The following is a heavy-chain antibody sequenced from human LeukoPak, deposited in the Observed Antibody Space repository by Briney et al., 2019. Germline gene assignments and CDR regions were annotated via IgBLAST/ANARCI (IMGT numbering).Heavy chain of an antibody. CDR3: ARDSGIWYFDL. CDR2: ISSSSSTI. D-gene: IGHD1-14*01. CDR1: GFTFSSYS. J-gene: IGHJ2*01. V-gene: IGHV3-48*01. Sequence: PGGSLRLSCAASGFTFSSYSMNWVRQAPGKWLEWVSYISSSSSTIYYADSVKGRFTISRDNAKNSLYLQMNSLRAEDTAVYYCARDSGIWYFDLWGRGTLVTVSS.